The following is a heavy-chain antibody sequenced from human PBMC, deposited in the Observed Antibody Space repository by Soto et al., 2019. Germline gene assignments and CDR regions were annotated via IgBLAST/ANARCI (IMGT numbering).Heavy chain of an antibody. CDR1: GYTFTSYY. J-gene: IGHJ5*02. Sequence: GASVKVSCKASGYTFTSYYMHWVRQAPGQGLEWMGIINPSGGSTSYAQKFQGRVTMTRDTSTSTVYMELSSLRSEDTAVYYCARGLDYYGSGTLSWFDPWGQGTLVTVSS. CDR3: ARGLDYYGSGTLSWFDP. V-gene: IGHV1-46*01. CDR2: INPSGGST. D-gene: IGHD3-10*01.